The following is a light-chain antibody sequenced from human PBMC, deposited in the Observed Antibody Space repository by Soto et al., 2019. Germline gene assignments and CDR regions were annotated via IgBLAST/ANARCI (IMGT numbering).Light chain of an antibody. Sequence: EIVLTQSPGTVSLSPGERATLSCRASQSVSSSYLAWYQQKPGQAPRLLIYDASNRATGIPARFSGSGSGTDFTLTISSLQPEDFATYICQQSFDTLSFTFGGGTKVDIK. CDR2: DAS. CDR1: QSVSSSY. CDR3: QQSFDTLSFT. V-gene: IGKV3D-20*02. J-gene: IGKJ4*01.